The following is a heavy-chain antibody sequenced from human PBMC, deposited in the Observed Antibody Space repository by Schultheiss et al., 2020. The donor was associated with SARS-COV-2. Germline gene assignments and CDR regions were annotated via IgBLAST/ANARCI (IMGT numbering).Heavy chain of an antibody. CDR1: GGSISSGSYY. CDR2: IYTSGST. D-gene: IGHD3-10*01. Sequence: SETLSLTCTVSGGSISSGSYYWSWIRQPAGKGLEWIGRIYTSGSTNYNPSLKSRVTISVDKSKNQFSLKLSSVTAADTAVYYCTSGSFDYWGQGTLVTVSS. CDR3: TSGSFDY. J-gene: IGHJ4*02. V-gene: IGHV4-61*02.